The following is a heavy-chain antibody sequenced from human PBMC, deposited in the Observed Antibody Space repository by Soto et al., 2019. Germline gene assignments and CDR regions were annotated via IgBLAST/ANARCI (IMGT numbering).Heavy chain of an antibody. Sequence: GGSLRLSCAASGFTFRSYGMHWVRQAPGKGPEWVAMISYNENNRDYADSVKGRFTISRDNSKNTVNLEMDGLRVEDSAIYYCAIGQLAGMKNPGPIAHWGQGVLVTVSS. D-gene: IGHD2-21*01. V-gene: IGHV3-30*03. CDR2: ISYNENNR. CDR1: GFTFRSYG. CDR3: AIGQLAGMKNPGPIAH. J-gene: IGHJ4*02.